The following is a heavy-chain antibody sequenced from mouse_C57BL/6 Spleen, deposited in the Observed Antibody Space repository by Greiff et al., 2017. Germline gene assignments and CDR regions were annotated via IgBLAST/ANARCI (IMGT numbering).Heavy chain of an antibody. V-gene: IGHV1-22*01. D-gene: IGHD1-1*01. CDR1: GYTFTDYN. CDR3: ARLYYGSSRYRDY. J-gene: IGHJ2*01. CDR2: INPNNGGT. Sequence: VQLQQSGPELVKPGASVKMSCKASGYTFTDYNMHWVKQSHGKSLEWIGYINPNNGGTSYNQKFKGKATLTVNKSSSTAYMELRSLTSEDSAVYYCARLYYGSSRYRDYWGQGTTLTVSS.